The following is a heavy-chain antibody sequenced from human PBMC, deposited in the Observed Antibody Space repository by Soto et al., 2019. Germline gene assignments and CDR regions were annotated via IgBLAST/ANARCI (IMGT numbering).Heavy chain of an antibody. J-gene: IGHJ4*02. CDR1: GFTFSSYG. Sequence: GGSLRLSCAASGFTFSSYGMHWVRQAPVKGLEWVAVVSYDGRNKYYGDSVKGRFTISRDNSKNTLYLQMDSLRAEDTAVYYCAKQGDYDGLFHCWGQGTLVTVS. CDR2: VSYDGRNK. V-gene: IGHV3-30*18. CDR3: AKQGDYDGLFHC. D-gene: IGHD4-17*01.